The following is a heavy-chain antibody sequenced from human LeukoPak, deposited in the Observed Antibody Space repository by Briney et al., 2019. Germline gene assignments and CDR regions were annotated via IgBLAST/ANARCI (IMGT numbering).Heavy chain of an antibody. CDR2: IYSGGST. CDR3: AKHHEGGTGY. V-gene: IGHV3-NL1*01. D-gene: IGHD1-26*01. Sequence: GGSLRLSCAASGFTFSSYGMHWVRQAPGKGLEWVSIIYSGGSTFYADSVKGRFTISRDNSKNTLYLQMNSLRAEDTAVYYCAKHHEGGTGYWGQGTLVTVSS. J-gene: IGHJ4*02. CDR1: GFTFSSYG.